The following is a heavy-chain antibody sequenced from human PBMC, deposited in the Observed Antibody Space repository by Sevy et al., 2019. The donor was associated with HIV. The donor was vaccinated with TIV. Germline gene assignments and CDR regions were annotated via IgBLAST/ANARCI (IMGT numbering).Heavy chain of an antibody. Sequence: GGSLRLSCAASGFTFSNAWMSWVRQAPGKGLEWVGRIKSKTDGGTTDYAAPVKGRFTIPSEDSKNTLYLQMNSLKTEDTAVYYCTTWGYNTSTGTTRLFDYWGQGTLVTVSS. CDR2: IKSKTDGGTT. V-gene: IGHV3-15*01. D-gene: IGHD1-1*01. CDR3: TTWGYNTSTGTTRLFDY. CDR1: GFTFSNAW. J-gene: IGHJ4*02.